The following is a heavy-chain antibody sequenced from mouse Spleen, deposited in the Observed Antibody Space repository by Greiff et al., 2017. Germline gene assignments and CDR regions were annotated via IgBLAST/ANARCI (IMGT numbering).Heavy chain of an antibody. Sequence: EVKLVESGGGLVQPGGSLKLSCAASGFTFSDYYMYWVRQTPEKRLEWVAYISNGGGSTYYPDTVKGRFTISRDNAKNTLYLQMSRLKSEDTAMYYCARYYYGSSYRYFDVWGTGTTVTVSS. CDR1: GFTFSDYY. J-gene: IGHJ1*03. D-gene: IGHD1-1*01. CDR3: ARYYYGSSYRYFDV. CDR2: ISNGGGST. V-gene: IGHV5-12*01.